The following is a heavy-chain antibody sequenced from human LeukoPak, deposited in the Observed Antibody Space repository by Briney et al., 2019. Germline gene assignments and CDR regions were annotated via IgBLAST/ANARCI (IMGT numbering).Heavy chain of an antibody. Sequence: ASVKVSCKASGYTFTGYYMHWVRQAPGQGLEWMGWINPNSGGTNYAQKFQGRVTITADESTSTAYMELSSLRSEDTAVYYCARSGSRGYDAFDIWGQGTMVTVSS. CDR2: INPNSGGT. CDR1: GYTFTGYY. CDR3: ARSGSRGYDAFDI. D-gene: IGHD3-10*01. V-gene: IGHV1-2*02. J-gene: IGHJ3*02.